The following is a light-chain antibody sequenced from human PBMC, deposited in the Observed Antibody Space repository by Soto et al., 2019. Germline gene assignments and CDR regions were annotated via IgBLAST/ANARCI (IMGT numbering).Light chain of an antibody. J-gene: IGLJ1*01. V-gene: IGLV2-14*01. CDR2: DVS. CDR3: SSYTSSSTS. CDR1: SSDVGGYNY. Sequence: QSVLAQPASVSGSPGQSITISCTGTSSDVGGYNYVSWYQQHPGKAPELMIYDVSNRPSGVSNRFSGSKSGNTASLTISGLQAEDEADYYCSSYTSSSTSFGTGTKVTVL.